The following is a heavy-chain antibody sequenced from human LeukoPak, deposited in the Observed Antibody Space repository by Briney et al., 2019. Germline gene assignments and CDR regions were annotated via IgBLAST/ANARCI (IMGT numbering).Heavy chain of an antibody. D-gene: IGHD1-26*01. CDR3: ARDYSHPHWSKNSGYFDS. Sequence: HAGGSLRLSCAASGFTFSSYAMTWVRQAPGKGLEWVSDISGNGDITYYADSVKGRFTISRDNAKNSLYLQMNSLGVEDTAVYYCARDYSHPHWSKNSGYFDSWGQGTLVTVSS. CDR2: ISGNGDIT. J-gene: IGHJ4*02. CDR1: GFTFSSYA. V-gene: IGHV3-23*01.